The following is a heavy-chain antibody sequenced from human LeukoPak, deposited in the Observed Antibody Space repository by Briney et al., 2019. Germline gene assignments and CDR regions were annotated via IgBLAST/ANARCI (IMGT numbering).Heavy chain of an antibody. V-gene: IGHV3-74*01. J-gene: IGHJ4*02. CDR1: GFTFSSYW. D-gene: IGHD1-1*01. CDR2: INTDGATT. Sequence: GGSLRLSCAASGFTFSSYWMHWVRQVPGKGLVWVSRINTDGATTTYADSVKGRFTISRDNAKNTLYLLMTSLGAEDTALYYCARDPWGYRAGVMDFWGLGTLVTVSS. CDR3: ARDPWGYRAGVMDF.